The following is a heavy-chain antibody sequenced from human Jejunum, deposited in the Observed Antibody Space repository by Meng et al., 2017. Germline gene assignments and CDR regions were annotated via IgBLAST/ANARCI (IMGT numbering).Heavy chain of an antibody. CDR2: VWPSGAT. Sequence: QGAVQESGSGLVKPSGTLSLTCTVSGVSTTAPFYWTWIRQAPGKGLEWIGEVWPSGATYYNPSLSSRITISIDTSNNQFSLEVAFLTAADTAVYYCARAIRERYFDSWGQGTLVTVSS. CDR3: ARAIRERYFDS. J-gene: IGHJ4*02. CDR1: GVSTTAPFY. V-gene: IGHV4-4*02. D-gene: IGHD1-14*01.